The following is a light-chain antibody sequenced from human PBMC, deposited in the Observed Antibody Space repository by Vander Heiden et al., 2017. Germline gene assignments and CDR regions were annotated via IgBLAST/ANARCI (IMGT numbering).Light chain of an antibody. V-gene: IGKV1-5*01. CDR3: QEYNSYSPIT. J-gene: IGKJ5*01. CDR2: DAS. CDR1: QSISGW. Sequence: DIQMTQSPSTLSASVGDRVTITCRASQSISGWLAWYQQKPGKAPKLLIFDASNLGSGVPSRFSGGGSGTDFTLTISNLQPDDFATYFCQEYNSYSPITFGQGTRLEIK.